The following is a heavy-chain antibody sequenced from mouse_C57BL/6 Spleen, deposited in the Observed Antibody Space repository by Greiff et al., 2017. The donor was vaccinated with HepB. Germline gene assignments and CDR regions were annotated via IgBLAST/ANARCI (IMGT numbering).Heavy chain of an antibody. Sequence: VQLQQSGAELVKPGASVKLSCKASGYTFTSYWMHWVKQRPGRGLERIGRIDPNSGGTKYNEKFKSKATLTVDKPSSTAYMQLSSLTSEDSAVYYCARWCYYGSSDAWFAYWGQGALVTVSA. V-gene: IGHV1-72*01. CDR3: ARWCYYGSSDAWFAY. D-gene: IGHD1-1*01. J-gene: IGHJ3*01. CDR1: GYTFTSYW. CDR2: IDPNSGGT.